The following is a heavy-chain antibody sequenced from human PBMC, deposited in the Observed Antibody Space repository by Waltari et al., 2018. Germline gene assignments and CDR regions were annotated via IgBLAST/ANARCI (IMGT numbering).Heavy chain of an antibody. CDR1: GGPISSYY. J-gene: IGHJ5*02. Sequence: QVQLQESGPGLVKPSETLSLTCTVPGGPISSYYWSWIRQPPGKGLEWIGYIYYSGSTNYNPSLKSRVTISVDTSKNQFSLKLSSVTAADTAVYYCASHSPAFSWFDPWGQGTLVTVSS. D-gene: IGHD1-26*01. CDR3: ASHSPAFSWFDP. V-gene: IGHV4-59*01. CDR2: IYYSGST.